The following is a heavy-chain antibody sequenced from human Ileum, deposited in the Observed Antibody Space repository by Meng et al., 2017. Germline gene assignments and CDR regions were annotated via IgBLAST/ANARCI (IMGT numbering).Heavy chain of an antibody. CDR1: GYTFTTYG. J-gene: IGHJ4*02. D-gene: IGHD1-1*01. CDR2: INTDKGNT. V-gene: IGHV1-18*01. Sequence: QVKLVQSGAEVKKPGASVEVSCKASGYTFTTYGICWVRQAPGKRLEWMGWINTDKGNTNYAQKFQGRVTMTRDTSTSTAYMELRSLRSDDTAVYYCAREGAYNGGDYWGQGTLVTVSS. CDR3: AREGAYNGGDY.